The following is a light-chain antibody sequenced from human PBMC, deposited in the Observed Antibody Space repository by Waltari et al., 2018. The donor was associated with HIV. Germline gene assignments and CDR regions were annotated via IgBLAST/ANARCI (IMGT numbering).Light chain of an antibody. J-gene: IGKJ3*01. CDR3: MQALQTQYT. Sequence: DIVMTQSPLALPVTPGEPASISFTSSQSLLYPDGKTYLDWYLQKPGQPPRLLIYLGSDRASGVPERFSGSGSGTDFTLRISRVEAEDVGVYYCMQALQTQYTFGPGTKVDI. V-gene: IGKV2-28*01. CDR2: LGS. CDR1: QSLLYPDGKTY.